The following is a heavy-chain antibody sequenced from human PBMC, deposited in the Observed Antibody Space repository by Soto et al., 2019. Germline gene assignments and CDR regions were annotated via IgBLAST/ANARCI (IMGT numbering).Heavy chain of an antibody. D-gene: IGHD3-3*01. J-gene: IGHJ6*03. V-gene: IGHV1-18*01. Sequence: QVQLVQSGAEVKKPGASVKVSCKASGYTFTSYGISWVRQAPGQGLEWMGWISAYNGNTNYAQKLQGRVTMTTDTPTSTAYMELRSLRSDDTAVYYCARDFYYDFWSGHRNYYYMDVWGKGTTVTVSS. CDR1: GYTFTSYG. CDR2: ISAYNGNT. CDR3: ARDFYYDFWSGHRNYYYMDV.